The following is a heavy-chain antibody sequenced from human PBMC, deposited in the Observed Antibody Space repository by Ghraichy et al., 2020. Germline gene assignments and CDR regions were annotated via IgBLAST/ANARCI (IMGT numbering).Heavy chain of an antibody. J-gene: IGHJ4*02. D-gene: IGHD3-3*01. CDR2: IRNKAYGGTT. CDR3: SEMFYDFWRGFLFGDY. Sequence: GGSLRLSCTASGFTFGDYAISWFRQAPGKGLEWVGFIRNKAYGGTTEYAASVKGRFTISRDDSKSIAYLQMNSLKTEDTAVYYCSEMFYDFWRGFLFGDYWGQGTLVTVSS. V-gene: IGHV3-49*03. CDR1: GFTFGDYA.